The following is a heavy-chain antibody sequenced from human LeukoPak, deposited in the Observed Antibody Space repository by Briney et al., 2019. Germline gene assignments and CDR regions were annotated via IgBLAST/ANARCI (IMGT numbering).Heavy chain of an antibody. V-gene: IGHV1-46*01. CDR3: AVVGATPRGGSKFDY. CDR2: INPTGGST. Sequence: GASVKVSCKASGYTFPSYFMHWVRQAPGQGLEWMGIINPTGGSTTYAQKFQGRVTMTEDTSTDTAYMELSSLRSEDTAVYYCAVVGATPRGGSKFDYWGQGTLVTVSS. J-gene: IGHJ4*02. D-gene: IGHD1-26*01. CDR1: GYTFPSYF.